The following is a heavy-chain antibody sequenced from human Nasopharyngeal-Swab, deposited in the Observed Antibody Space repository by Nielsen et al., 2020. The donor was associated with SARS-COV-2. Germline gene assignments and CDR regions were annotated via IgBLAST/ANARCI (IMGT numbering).Heavy chain of an antibody. Sequence: VRQAPGQGLEWMGWINTNTGNPTYAQGFTGRFVFSLDTSVSTAYLQISSLKAEDTAVYYCARDWGYSSSWGLEQISYYMDVWGKGTTVTVSS. D-gene: IGHD6-13*01. CDR2: INTNTGNP. CDR3: ARDWGYSSSWGLEQISYYMDV. V-gene: IGHV7-4-1*02. J-gene: IGHJ6*03.